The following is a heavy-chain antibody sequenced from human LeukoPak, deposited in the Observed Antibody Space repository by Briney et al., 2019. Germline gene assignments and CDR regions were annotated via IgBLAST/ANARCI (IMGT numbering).Heavy chain of an antibody. J-gene: IGHJ6*03. CDR2: ISGSGGST. V-gene: IGHV3-23*01. CDR3: AKGGHPPPFYYYYMDV. D-gene: IGHD1-26*01. Sequence: PGGSLRLSCAASGFTFSSYSMNWVRQAPGKGLEWVSAISGSGGSTYYADSVKGRFTISRDNSKNTLYLQMNSLRAEDTAVYYCAKGGHPPPFYYYYMDVWGKGTTVTVSS. CDR1: GFTFSSYS.